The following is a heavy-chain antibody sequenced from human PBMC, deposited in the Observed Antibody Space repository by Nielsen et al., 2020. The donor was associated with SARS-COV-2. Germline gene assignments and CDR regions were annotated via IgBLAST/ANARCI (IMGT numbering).Heavy chain of an antibody. J-gene: IGHJ4*02. Sequence: GGSLRLSCAASGFTFDDYAMHWVRQAPGKGLEWVSGISWNSGSIGYADSVKGRFTISRDNAKNSLYLQMNSLRAEDTALYYCATQPKMYSSSWYYFDYWGQGTLVTVSS. CDR2: ISWNSGSI. V-gene: IGHV3-9*01. CDR1: GFTFDDYA. CDR3: ATQPKMYSSSWYYFDY. D-gene: IGHD6-13*01.